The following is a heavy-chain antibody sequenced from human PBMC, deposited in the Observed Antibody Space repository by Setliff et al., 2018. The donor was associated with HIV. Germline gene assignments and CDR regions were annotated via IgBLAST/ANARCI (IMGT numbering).Heavy chain of an antibody. V-gene: IGHV4-39*07. CDR3: ARAPGYSYSFYFDS. CDR1: GGSISSSSYY. CDR2: IYYSGST. J-gene: IGHJ4*02. D-gene: IGHD5-18*01. Sequence: SETLSLTCTVSGGSISSSSYYWGWIRQPPGKGLEWIANIYYSGSTFYNPSLKSRVTMSVDTSKNQFSLKPNSVTAADTAVYFCARAPGYSYSFYFDSWGQGTLVTVSS.